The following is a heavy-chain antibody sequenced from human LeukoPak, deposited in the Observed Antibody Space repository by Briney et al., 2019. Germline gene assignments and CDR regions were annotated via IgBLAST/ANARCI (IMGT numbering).Heavy chain of an antibody. Sequence: PGGSLRLSCAASGFTFSSYTMHWVRQIPGERPEWVSSISGETTYIYYADSIKGRFTISRDNAKNSLYLQMNSLRAEDTALYYRAKDYEAMVRGVILGAFDIWGQGTMVTVSS. CDR3: AKDYEAMVRGVILGAFDI. CDR2: ISGETTYI. D-gene: IGHD3-10*01. CDR1: GFTFSSYT. V-gene: IGHV3-21*04. J-gene: IGHJ3*02.